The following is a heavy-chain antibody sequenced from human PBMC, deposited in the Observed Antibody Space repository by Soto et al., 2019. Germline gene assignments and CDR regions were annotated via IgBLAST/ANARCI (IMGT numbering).Heavy chain of an antibody. V-gene: IGHV4-59*01. J-gene: IGHJ4*02. CDR3: VREDHIGYGHAIDH. CDR2: NYHSGTT. Sequence: PSETLSLTCAVSFVTISTYYWSWIRQPPGKGLEWIGYNYHSGTTNYNPSLKSRVTISVDTSKNQFSLRLTSVTAADTAIYYCVREDHIGYGHAIDHCGQGLPVPVSP. CDR1: FVTISTYY. D-gene: IGHD5-12*01.